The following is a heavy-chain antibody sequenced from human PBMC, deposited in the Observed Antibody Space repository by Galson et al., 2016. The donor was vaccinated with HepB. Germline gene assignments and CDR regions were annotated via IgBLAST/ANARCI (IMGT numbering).Heavy chain of an antibody. D-gene: IGHD6-19*01. CDR2: IIPIFGTA. Sequence: SVKVSCKASGGTFSIYAISWVRQAPGQGLERMGGIIPIFGTANYAQKFQGRVTITADKSTSTAYMELTSLRSEDTAVYYCARGYTSGWYWFDPWGQGTLVTVSS. CDR3: ARGYTSGWYWFDP. V-gene: IGHV1-69*06. CDR1: GGTFSIYA. J-gene: IGHJ5*02.